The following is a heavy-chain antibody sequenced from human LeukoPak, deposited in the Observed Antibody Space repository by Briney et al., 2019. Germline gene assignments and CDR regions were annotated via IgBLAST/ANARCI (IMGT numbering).Heavy chain of an antibody. Sequence: ASVKVSCKASGYTFTAYYMHWVRQAPGQGLEWMGCIDTNTGDTKYAQKFQGRLTITRDTSTGTAYMELRSLISGDTAVYYCASEAFCASKTCHLQRVASWGPGTLLTVSS. CDR3: ASEAFCASKTCHLQRVAS. CDR2: IDTNTGDT. J-gene: IGHJ4*02. CDR1: GYTFTAYY. D-gene: IGHD4/OR15-4a*01. V-gene: IGHV1-2*02.